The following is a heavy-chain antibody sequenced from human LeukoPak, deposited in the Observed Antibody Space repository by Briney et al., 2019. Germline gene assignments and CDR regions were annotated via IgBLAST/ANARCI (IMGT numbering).Heavy chain of an antibody. J-gene: IGHJ3*02. Sequence: PSETLSLTCAVPGYSISSGYYWGWIRQPPGKGREWIGSIYHSGGAYYNPSLKRRVTISVDTSQNQCCLRLSSVTAADTAVYYCAREYRAPKQWLGDAFDIWGQGTRVTVSS. V-gene: IGHV4-38-2*02. CDR1: GYSISSGYY. D-gene: IGHD6-19*01. CDR2: IYHSGGA. CDR3: AREYRAPKQWLGDAFDI.